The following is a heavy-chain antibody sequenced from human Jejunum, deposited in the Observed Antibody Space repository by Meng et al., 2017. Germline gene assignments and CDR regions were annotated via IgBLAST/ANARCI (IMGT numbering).Heavy chain of an antibody. CDR2: IWFDGSKT. CDR3: ARYRSGSSDY. V-gene: IGHV3-33*01. Sequence: GRLVGPGGGGVQPRTSRRLSWAGSGFTVRSYGMHWVRQAPGKGLGWVGVIWFDGSKTYYADSVKGRFTVSRDNSKNTLYLQMNSLRADDTAVYYCARYRSGSSDYWGPGTLVTVSS. J-gene: IGHJ4*02. CDR1: GFTVRSYG. D-gene: IGHD6-19*01.